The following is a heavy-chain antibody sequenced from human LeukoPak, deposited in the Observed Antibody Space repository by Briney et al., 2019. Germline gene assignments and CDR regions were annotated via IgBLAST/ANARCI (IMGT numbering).Heavy chain of an antibody. CDR1: GFTFSSYA. Sequence: PGGSLRLSCAASGFTFSSYAMSWVRQAPGKGLEWVSDISGSGISTYYADSVKGRFTISRDNSKNTLYLQMNSLRAEDTAVYYCARGQYYNILTGFRSRFLGFDYWGQGTLVTVSS. CDR3: ARGQYYNILTGFRSRFLGFDY. J-gene: IGHJ4*02. V-gene: IGHV3-23*01. CDR2: ISGSGIST. D-gene: IGHD3-9*01.